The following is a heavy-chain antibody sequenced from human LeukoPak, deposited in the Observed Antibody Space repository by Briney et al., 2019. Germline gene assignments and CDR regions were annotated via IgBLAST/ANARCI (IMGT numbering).Heavy chain of an antibody. J-gene: IGHJ4*02. V-gene: IGHV5-51*01. CDR3: ARRRDGYNWVDY. D-gene: IGHD5-24*01. Sequence: GESLKISCKGSGYRFTNYWIGWVRQMPGKGLEWMGIIYPGDSNTRYSPSFQGQVTIPADKSINTAYVQWSSLKASDTAMYYCARRRDGYNWVDYWGQGTLVTVSS. CDR2: IYPGDSNT. CDR1: GYRFTNYW.